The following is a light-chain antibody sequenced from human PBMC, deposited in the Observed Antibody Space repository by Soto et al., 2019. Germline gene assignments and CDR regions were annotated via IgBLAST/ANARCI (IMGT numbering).Light chain of an antibody. J-gene: IGKJ5*01. V-gene: IGKV3-20*01. Sequence: EIVLTQSPGTLSLSPGERGTLSCRASQSVRSSYLAWYQQPPGQAPRLLIYGTSSRAPGIPDRFSGSGSGTDFTLTISRLEPEDFAVYYCQQYGSSPITFGQGTRLEIK. CDR2: GTS. CDR3: QQYGSSPIT. CDR1: QSVRSSY.